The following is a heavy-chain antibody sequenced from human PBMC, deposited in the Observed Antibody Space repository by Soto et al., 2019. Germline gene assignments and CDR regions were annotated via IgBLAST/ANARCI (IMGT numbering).Heavy chain of an antibody. CDR3: AKERIYGSGSDYAFDM. CDR1: GFTFSDYY. J-gene: IGHJ3*02. CDR2: VSGSGEST. Sequence: GGSLRLSCAASGFTFSDYYMSWVRQAPGKGLEWVSGVSGSGESTFYADSVKGRFTISRDNSRNTLYLQMNSLRAEDTAVYYCAKERIYGSGSDYAFDMWGQGTMVTVSS. D-gene: IGHD3-10*01. V-gene: IGHV3-23*01.